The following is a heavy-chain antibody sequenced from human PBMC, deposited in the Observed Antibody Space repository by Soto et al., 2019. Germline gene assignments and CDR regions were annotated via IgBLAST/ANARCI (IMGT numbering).Heavy chain of an antibody. J-gene: IGHJ4*02. D-gene: IGHD4-17*01. V-gene: IGHV3-9*01. CDR1: GFTVDDYA. CDR3: AKDMKWGGMTTIHYFDS. CDR2: ISWNSETV. Sequence: GGSLRLSCAASGFTVDDYAMHWVRQAPGKGLEWVSGISWNSETVDYADSVKGRFTISRDNAKSSLFLQMNSLRPDDTALYYCAKDMKWGGMTTIHYFDSWGQGTLVTVSS.